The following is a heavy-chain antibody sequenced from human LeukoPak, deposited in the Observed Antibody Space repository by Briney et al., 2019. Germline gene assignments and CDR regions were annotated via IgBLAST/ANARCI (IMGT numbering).Heavy chain of an antibody. D-gene: IGHD6-13*01. J-gene: IGHJ4*02. V-gene: IGHV3-53*01. Sequence: PGRSLRLSCAASGFTVSSNYMGWVRQAPGKGLEWVSFIHSGGSTYYADSVKGRFTISRDNSKNTLYLQMNSLRAEDTAVYYCARDAVYSSSWQYYWGQGTLVTVSS. CDR1: GFTVSSNY. CDR2: IHSGGST. CDR3: ARDAVYSSSWQYY.